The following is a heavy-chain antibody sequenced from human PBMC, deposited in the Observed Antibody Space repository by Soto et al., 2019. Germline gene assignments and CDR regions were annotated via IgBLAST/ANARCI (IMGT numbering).Heavy chain of an antibody. CDR3: AICMAASGSPLDY. J-gene: IGHJ4*02. CDR2: ITANGGST. CDR1: GLTFSDYA. V-gene: IGHV3-23*01. Sequence: EVQLLESGGGLVQPGGSLRLSCAASGLTFSDYAMSWVRQAPGTGLEWVSSITANGGSTYYADSVKGRFTISRDNSKNTLYLQTNTLRAEDTAIYFCAICMAASGSPLDYWGQGTLVTVSS. D-gene: IGHD2-8*01.